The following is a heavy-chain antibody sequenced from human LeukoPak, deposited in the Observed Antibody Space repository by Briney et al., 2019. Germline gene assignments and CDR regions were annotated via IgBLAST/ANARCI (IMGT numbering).Heavy chain of an antibody. D-gene: IGHD1-26*01. Sequence: GGSLRLSCAASGFTLSDYYMSWIRQAPGKGLEWVSDISSSGGTIYYADSVKGRFTISRDNAKYSLYLQMNSLRAEDTAVYYCASSGSYGGPVYYFDYWGQGTLVTVSS. CDR1: GFTLSDYY. CDR3: ASSGSYGGPVYYFDY. V-gene: IGHV3-11*01. J-gene: IGHJ4*02. CDR2: ISSSGGTI.